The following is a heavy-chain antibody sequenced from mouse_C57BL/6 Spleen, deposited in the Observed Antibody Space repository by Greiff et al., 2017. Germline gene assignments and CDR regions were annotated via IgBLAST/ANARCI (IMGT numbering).Heavy chain of an antibody. J-gene: IGHJ2*01. Sequence: EVKLMESGGGLVKPGGSLKLSCAASGFTFSSYAMSWVRQTPEKRLEWVATISDGGSYTYYPDDVKGRFTISRDNAKNNLYLQMSHLKSEDTAMYYCARESDGYLDYWGQGTTLTVSS. D-gene: IGHD2-3*01. CDR3: ARESDGYLDY. V-gene: IGHV5-4*01. CDR2: ISDGGSYT. CDR1: GFTFSSYA.